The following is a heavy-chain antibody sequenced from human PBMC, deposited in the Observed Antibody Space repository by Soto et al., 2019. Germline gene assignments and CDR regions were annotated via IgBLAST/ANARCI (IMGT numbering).Heavy chain of an antibody. CDR2: INHSGST. V-gene: IGHV4-34*01. CDR1: GGSFSGYS. J-gene: IGHJ4*02. CDR3: ARAPQIVAMGRPFDY. Sequence: PXETLSLTCSVYGGSFSGYSWNWIRQPPGKGLEWIGEINHSGSTNYNPSLKSRVTISLDTSKNQFSLRLTSLTAADTAVYFCARAPQIVAMGRPFDYWRQGILVTVSS. D-gene: IGHD5-12*01.